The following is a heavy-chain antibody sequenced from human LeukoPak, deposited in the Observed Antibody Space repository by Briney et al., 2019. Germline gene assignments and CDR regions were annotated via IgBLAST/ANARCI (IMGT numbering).Heavy chain of an antibody. V-gene: IGHV3-15*01. CDR2: IKSKTDGGTT. Sequence: ETLSLTCTVSGGSISSYYWSWVRQAPGKGLEWVGRIKSKTDGGTTDYAAPVKGRFTISRDDSKNTLYLQMNSLKTEDTAVYYCTTDSGAFYYVDYWGQGTLVTVSS. CDR3: TTDSGAFYYVDY. J-gene: IGHJ4*02. D-gene: IGHD2-15*01. CDR1: GGSISSYY.